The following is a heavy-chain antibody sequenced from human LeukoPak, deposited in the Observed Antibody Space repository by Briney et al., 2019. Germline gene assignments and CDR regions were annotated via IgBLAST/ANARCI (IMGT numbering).Heavy chain of an antibody. CDR1: GSTLTELS. V-gene: IGHV1-24*01. D-gene: IGHD4/OR15-4a*01. CDR2: FDPEDGET. Sequence: ASVKVSCKVSGSTLTELSMHWVRQAPGKGLEWMGGFDPEDGETFYAQDFQGRVIMTEDTSTDTAYMELSSLRSEDTAVYYCAAEHEKVDYRPTWFDPWGQGTLVTVSS. CDR3: AAEHEKVDYRPTWFDP. J-gene: IGHJ5*02.